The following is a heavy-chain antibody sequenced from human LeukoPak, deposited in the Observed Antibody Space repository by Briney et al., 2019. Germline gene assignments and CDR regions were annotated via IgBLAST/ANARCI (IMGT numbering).Heavy chain of an antibody. CDR3: ARLHGGKGQYYFDY. Sequence: SETLSLTCTVSGCSISSYYWSWIRQPPGKGKEWIGYISTSGSTNSNPSLKSRVTISVDTSKNQFSRNLSSVTAADTAVYYCARLHGGKGQYYFDYWGQGTLVTVSS. V-gene: IGHV4-4*09. D-gene: IGHD4-23*01. CDR2: ISTSGST. CDR1: GCSISSYY. J-gene: IGHJ4*02.